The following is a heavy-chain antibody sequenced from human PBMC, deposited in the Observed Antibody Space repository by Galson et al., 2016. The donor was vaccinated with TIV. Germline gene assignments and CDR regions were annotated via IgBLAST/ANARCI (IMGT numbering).Heavy chain of an antibody. D-gene: IGHD3-3*01. CDR1: GSSFTNHW. CDR3: ARHFWSGRPLGYYYGMDV. V-gene: IGHV5-51*01. Sequence: QSGAEVTKPGESLKISCKGSGSSFTNHWIAWVRQMPGKGLEWMGIIFPGDSDTRYSPSFKGQVIISVDRSINTAYLQWSSLKASDTAMYYCARHFWSGRPLGYYYGMDVWGQGTTVSVSS. CDR2: IFPGDSDT. J-gene: IGHJ6*02.